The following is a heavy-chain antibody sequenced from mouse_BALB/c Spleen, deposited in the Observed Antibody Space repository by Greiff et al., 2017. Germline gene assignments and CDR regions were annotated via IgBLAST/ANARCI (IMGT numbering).Heavy chain of an antibody. V-gene: IGHV2-6-7*01. CDR3: ARESPFTTATGTWFAY. Sequence: VQLQQSGPGLVAPSQSLSITCTVSGFSLTGYGVNWVRQPPGKGLEWLGMIWGDGSTDYNSALKSRLSISKDNSKSQVFLKMNSLQTDDTARYYCARESPFTTATGTWFAYWGQGTLVTVSA. D-gene: IGHD1-2*01. J-gene: IGHJ3*01. CDR1: GFSLTGYG. CDR2: IWGDGST.